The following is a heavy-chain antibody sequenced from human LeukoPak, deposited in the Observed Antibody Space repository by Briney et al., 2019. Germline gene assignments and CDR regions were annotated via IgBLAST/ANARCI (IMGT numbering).Heavy chain of an antibody. D-gene: IGHD2-2*01. V-gene: IGHV1-69*05. CDR1: GRTFNSYA. CDR2: IIPIFGTA. J-gene: IGHJ5*02. CDR3: ASDIVVVPAGIGDNWFDP. Sequence: SVKVSCKASGRTFNSYAISWVRQAPGQGLEWMRRIIPIFGTANYAQKFQGRVTITTDEYTSTVYMEQSRLRSEDAAVFFCASDIVVVPAGIGDNWFDPWGQGTLVTVSS.